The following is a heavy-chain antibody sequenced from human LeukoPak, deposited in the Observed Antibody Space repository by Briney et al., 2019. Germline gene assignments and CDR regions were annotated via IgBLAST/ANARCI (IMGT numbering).Heavy chain of an antibody. CDR3: ARDQNSSWRYFDY. V-gene: IGHV4-39*07. D-gene: IGHD6-13*01. CDR1: GGSISTNNNY. Sequence: PSETLSLTCTVSGGSISTNNNYWGWIRQPPGKGLEWIGSIYYNGRTYYNPSLKSRVTISVDKSKNQFSLKLSSVTAADTAVYYCARDQNSSWRYFDYWGQGTLVTVSS. J-gene: IGHJ4*02. CDR2: IYYNGRT.